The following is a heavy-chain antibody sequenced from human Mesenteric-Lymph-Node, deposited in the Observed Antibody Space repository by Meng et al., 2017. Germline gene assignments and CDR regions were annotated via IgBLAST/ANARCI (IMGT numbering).Heavy chain of an antibody. CDR3: ARSINCSGGTCSQYYFDY. D-gene: IGHD2-15*01. J-gene: IGHJ4*03. CDR2: INHSGST. Sequence: SETLSPTCAVYGGSFSGYYWSWIRQPPGKGLEWIGEINHSGSTNYNPSLKSRVTISVDTSKNQFSLKLSSVTAADTAIYYCARSINCSGGTCSQYYFDYWGQGTTVTVSS. V-gene: IGHV4-34*01. CDR1: GGSFSGYY.